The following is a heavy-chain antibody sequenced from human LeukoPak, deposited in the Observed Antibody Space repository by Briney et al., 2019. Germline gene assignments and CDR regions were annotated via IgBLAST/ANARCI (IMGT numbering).Heavy chain of an antibody. CDR1: GFTFSGYW. J-gene: IGHJ4*02. D-gene: IGHD6-13*01. CDR2: LKQDGSEK. Sequence: GGSLRLSCAASGFTFSGYWMRWVRQAPGKGLEWVANLKQDGSEKHFADSVKGRFTISRDNAENSLYLQMNSLRAEDTAMYYCAGGTIAAPGTDYWGQGTLVTVSS. V-gene: IGHV3-7*01. CDR3: AGGTIAAPGTDY.